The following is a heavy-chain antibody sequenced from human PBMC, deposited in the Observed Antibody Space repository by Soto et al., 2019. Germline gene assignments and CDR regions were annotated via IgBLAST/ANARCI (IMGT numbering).Heavy chain of an antibody. CDR3: ARPKMGSWFYFDY. V-gene: IGHV4-59*08. D-gene: IGHD1-26*01. CDR1: GGSISSYY. CDR2: ISYSGST. J-gene: IGHJ4*02. Sequence: SETLSLTCTVSGGSISSYYWSWIRQPPGKGLEWIGYISYSGSTNYNPSLKSRVTISVDTSKNQFSLKLSSVTAADTAMYYCARPKMGSWFYFDYWGQGTHVTVSS.